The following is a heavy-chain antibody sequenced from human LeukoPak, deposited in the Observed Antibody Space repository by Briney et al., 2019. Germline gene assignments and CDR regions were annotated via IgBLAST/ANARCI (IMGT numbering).Heavy chain of an antibody. Sequence: GRSLRLSCAASGFTFSGYGMHWVRQAPGKGLEWVSVFYSGGDTHYADSVKGRFTISRDNSKNTLYLQMNSLRAEDTAVYYCARDSTGYWYFDLWGRGTLVSVSS. J-gene: IGHJ2*01. CDR2: FYSGGDT. D-gene: IGHD3-3*02. V-gene: IGHV3-53*01. CDR3: ARDSTGYWYFDL. CDR1: GFTFSGYG.